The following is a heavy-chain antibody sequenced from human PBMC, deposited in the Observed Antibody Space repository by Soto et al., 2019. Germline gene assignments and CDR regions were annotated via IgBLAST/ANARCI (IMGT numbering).Heavy chain of an antibody. J-gene: IGHJ6*02. D-gene: IGHD6-13*01. Sequence: ASVQVSCKASGYTFTGDYMHWVRQAPGQGLEWMGWINPNSGGTNYAQKFQGRVTMTRDTSISTAYMELSRLRSDDTAVYYCARDRYSSSWYDYYYGMDVWGQGTTVTVSS. CDR1: GYTFTGDY. CDR2: INPNSGGT. CDR3: ARDRYSSSWYDYYYGMDV. V-gene: IGHV1-2*02.